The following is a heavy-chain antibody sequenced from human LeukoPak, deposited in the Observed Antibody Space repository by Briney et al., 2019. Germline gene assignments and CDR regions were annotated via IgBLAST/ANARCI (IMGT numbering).Heavy chain of an antibody. CDR2: INHSGST. J-gene: IGHJ6*02. D-gene: IGHD2-15*01. Sequence: SETLSLTCAVYGGSFSGYHWSWIRQPPGKGLEWIGEINHSGSTNYNPSLKSRVTISVDTSKNQFSLKLSSVTAADTAVYYCARDPPGYCSGGSCYYYGMDVWGQGTTVTVSS. CDR1: GGSFSGYH. CDR3: ARDPPGYCSGGSCYYYGMDV. V-gene: IGHV4-34*01.